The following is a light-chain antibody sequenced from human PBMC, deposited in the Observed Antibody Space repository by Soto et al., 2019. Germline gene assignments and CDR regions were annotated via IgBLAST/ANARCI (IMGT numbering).Light chain of an antibody. V-gene: IGLV2-8*01. CDR1: SNEVVGYNY. Sequence: SLLTQPPPPSGSPWQSVPLSLPGNSNEVVGYNYVSWYQQYQGRAPKLMIYEVTKRPSGVPDRFSGSKSGNTASLTVSGLQAEDEADYYCSSYAASNNFYFVFGGGTKVTVL. J-gene: IGLJ3*02. CDR2: EVT. CDR3: SSYAASNNFYFV.